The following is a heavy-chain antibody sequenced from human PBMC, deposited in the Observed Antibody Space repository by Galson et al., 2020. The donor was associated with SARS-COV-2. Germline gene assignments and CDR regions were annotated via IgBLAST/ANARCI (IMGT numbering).Heavy chain of an antibody. CDR2: INPSGGST. Sequence: ASVKVSCKASGYTFTSYYMHWVRQAPGQGLEWMGIINPSGGSTSYAQKFQGRVTMTRDTSTSTVYMELSSLRSEDTAVYYCARDLTLAAAGILNYCYGMDVWGQGTTVTVSS. V-gene: IGHV1-46*01. D-gene: IGHD6-13*01. J-gene: IGHJ6*02. CDR1: GYTFTSYY. CDR3: ARDLTLAAAGILNYCYGMDV.